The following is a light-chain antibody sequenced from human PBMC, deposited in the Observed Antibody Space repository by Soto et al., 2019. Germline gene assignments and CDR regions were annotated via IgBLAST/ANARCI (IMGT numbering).Light chain of an antibody. Sequence: EIVLTQSPGTLSLSPGEGATLSCRASPTVNSTYLAWYQQKRGQAHRLLLYGTTRRATGSPDRFSGSGSGTDFTLTISRLEPEDLAVDHCQLDGSSRLYSFAQGTELEIK. CDR3: QLDGSSRLYS. V-gene: IGKV3-20*01. CDR2: GTT. CDR1: PTVNSTY. J-gene: IGKJ2*01.